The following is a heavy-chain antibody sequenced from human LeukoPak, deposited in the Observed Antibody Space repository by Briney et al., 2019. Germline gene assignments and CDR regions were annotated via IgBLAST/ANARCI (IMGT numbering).Heavy chain of an antibody. V-gene: IGHV3-43*02. CDR2: FSGDGGGT. CDR3: AKDTDITMIVVVPAGSGGMDV. CDR1: GFTFYDYA. D-gene: IGHD3-22*01. Sequence: GGALRLSCAQSGFTFYDYAMHWVRHAPGEGLEWVCLFSGDGGGTYYADFLKGRVTISRDNSKISLYLQMNSLGTEDTALYYCAKDTDITMIVVVPAGSGGMDVWGQGTTVTVSS. J-gene: IGHJ6*02.